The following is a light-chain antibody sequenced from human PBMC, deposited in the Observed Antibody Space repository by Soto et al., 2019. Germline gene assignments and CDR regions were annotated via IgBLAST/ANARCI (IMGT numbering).Light chain of an antibody. J-gene: IGKJ4*01. CDR1: QSLLHSNGYNY. Sequence: DIVMTQSPLSLPVTPGEPASISCRSSQSLLHSNGYNYLDWYLQKPGQSPQLLIYLGSNRASGVPDRFSGSVSGTDFILKISRVEAEDVGVYYCMQALQMLTFGGGTKVEIK. CDR3: MQALQMLT. V-gene: IGKV2-28*01. CDR2: LGS.